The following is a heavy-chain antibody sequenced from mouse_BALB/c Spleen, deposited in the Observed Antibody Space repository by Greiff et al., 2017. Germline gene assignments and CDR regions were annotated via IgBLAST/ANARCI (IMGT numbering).Heavy chain of an antibody. J-gene: IGHJ1*01. CDR1: GFTFSDFY. D-gene: IGHD2-1*01. CDR3: ARHHGNYEYFDV. CDR2: SRNKANDYTT. V-gene: IGHV7-1*02. Sequence: EVQGVESGGGLVQPGGSLRLSCATSGFTFSDFYMEWVRQPPGKRLEWIAASRNKANDYTTEYSASVKGRFIVSRDTSQSILYLQMNALRAEDTAIYYCARHHGNYEYFDVWGAGTTVTVSS.